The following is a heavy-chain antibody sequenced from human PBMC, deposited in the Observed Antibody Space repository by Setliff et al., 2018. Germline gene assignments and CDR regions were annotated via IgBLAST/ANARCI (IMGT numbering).Heavy chain of an antibody. CDR2: INRRGST. CDR3: ARASSGWYSAYYYYMDV. J-gene: IGHJ6*03. CDR1: GGSVNSGYGN. Sequence: SETLSLTCTVSGGSVNSGYGNWNWLWQPAGKGLEWIGHINRRGSTNFSPSLKSRVTISLDTSKNQFSLNLTSVTAADTAVYYCARASSGWYSAYYYYMDVWGKGTTVTVSS. V-gene: IGHV4-61*09. D-gene: IGHD6-19*01.